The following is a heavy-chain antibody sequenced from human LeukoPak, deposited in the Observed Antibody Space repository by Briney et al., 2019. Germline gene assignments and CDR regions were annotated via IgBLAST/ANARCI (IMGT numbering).Heavy chain of an antibody. CDR3: ARPKDSGDSVVAFDS. Sequence: PGGSLRLSCAASGFTFSNYWMHWVRQAPGKGLVWVSRITSDGRSTSYADSVKGRFTISRDNAENTQYLQLSSLRGEDTAVYYCARPKDSGDSVVAFDSWGQGTLVTVSS. J-gene: IGHJ4*02. CDR1: GFTFSNYW. V-gene: IGHV3-74*01. D-gene: IGHD4-17*01. CDR2: ITSDGRST.